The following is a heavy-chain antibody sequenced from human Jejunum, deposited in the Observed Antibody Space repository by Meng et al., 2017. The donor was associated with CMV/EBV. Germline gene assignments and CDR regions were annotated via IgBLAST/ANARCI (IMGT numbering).Heavy chain of an antibody. CDR2: ISSSGGST. V-gene: IGHV3-23*01. CDR3: AKDGGTYSGGFDY. D-gene: IGHD4-23*01. J-gene: IGHJ4*02. CDR1: GFEFRNYW. Sequence: ASGFEFRNYWMSWVRQAPGKGLEWVSSISSSGGSTYYADSVKGRFTISRHSFKNTLYLQMNSLRAEDTAVYYCAKDGGTYSGGFDYWGQGTLVTVSS.